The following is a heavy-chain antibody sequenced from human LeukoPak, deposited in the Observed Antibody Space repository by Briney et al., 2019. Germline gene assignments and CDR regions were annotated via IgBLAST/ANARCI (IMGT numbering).Heavy chain of an antibody. CDR1: GFTFSSYS. CDR2: ISSSSSYI. J-gene: IGHJ3*02. Sequence: PGGSLRLSCAASGFTFSSYSMNWARQAPGKGLEWVSSISSSSSYIHYADSVKGRFTIPRDNAKNSLYLQMNSLRAEDTAVYYCARLDTAMDYSAFDIWGQGTMVTVSS. D-gene: IGHD5-18*01. CDR3: ARLDTAMDYSAFDI. V-gene: IGHV3-21*01.